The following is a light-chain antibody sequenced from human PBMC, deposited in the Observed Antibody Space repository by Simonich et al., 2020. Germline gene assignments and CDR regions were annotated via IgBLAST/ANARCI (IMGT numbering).Light chain of an antibody. CDR1: QSVSSN. CDR2: GAS. CDR3: QQYNNWPPWT. Sequence: EIVMTQSPATLSVSPGERATLSCRASQSVSSNLAWYQQKPGQAPRLLIYGASTRANGIPARFSGSGSGTEFTLNISSMQSEDFAVYYRQQYNNWPPWTFGQGTKVEIK. J-gene: IGKJ1*01. V-gene: IGKV3-15*01.